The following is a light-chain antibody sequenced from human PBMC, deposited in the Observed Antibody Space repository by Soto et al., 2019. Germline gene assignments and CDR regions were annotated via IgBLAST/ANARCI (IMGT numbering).Light chain of an antibody. CDR3: ASWDDSLSAVL. CDR1: SSNIGSNV. V-gene: IGLV1-44*01. J-gene: IGLJ2*01. Sequence: QSVLPQTPSVSGTPGQTVTISCSGSSSNIGSNVVNWYQQLPGTAPKLLIYSNNQRPSGVPDRFSGSKSGTSASLAISGLQSEDETDYYCASWDDSLSAVLFGGGTKLTVL. CDR2: SNN.